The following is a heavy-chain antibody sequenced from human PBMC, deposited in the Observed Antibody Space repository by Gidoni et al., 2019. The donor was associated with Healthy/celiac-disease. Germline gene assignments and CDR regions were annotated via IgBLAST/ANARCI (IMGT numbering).Heavy chain of an antibody. J-gene: IGHJ4*02. CDR3: ARDHWNFDY. Sequence: EVQLVESGGGLVQPGGSLRLSCAASGFTFSSYSMNWVRQAPGKGLEWVSYISSSSSTIYYADSVKGRFTISRDNAKNSLYLQMNSLRAEDTAVYYCARDHWNFDYWGQGTLVTVSS. D-gene: IGHD1-1*01. CDR2: ISSSSSTI. CDR1: GFTFSSYS. V-gene: IGHV3-48*01.